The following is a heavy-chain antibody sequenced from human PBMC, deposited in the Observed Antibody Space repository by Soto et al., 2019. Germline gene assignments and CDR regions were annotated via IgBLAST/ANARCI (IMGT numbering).Heavy chain of an antibody. CDR2: INAYDGST. CDR3: ARLYFGDPWFHL. Sequence: QGQLMQSEAEVKKPGASMKVSCKASGYTFKSYGINWVRQAPGQGLEWMGWINAYDGSTNYVSKFHGRVTMTTDTPTATAYMELRSLTLDDTAVYYWARLYFGDPWFHLWGQGTLITVSS. V-gene: IGHV1-18*01. D-gene: IGHD3-10*01. J-gene: IGHJ5*02. CDR1: GYTFKSYG.